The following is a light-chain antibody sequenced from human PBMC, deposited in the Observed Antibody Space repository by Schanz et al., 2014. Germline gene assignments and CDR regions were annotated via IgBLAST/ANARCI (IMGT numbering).Light chain of an antibody. J-gene: IGLJ2*01. Sequence: QSALTQPPSASGSPGQSVTISCTGTDVGGSNYVSWYQRHPGKAPKLMIYDVSKRPSGVPDRFSGSKSGNTASLTVSGLQADDEADYYCSSYAGSNRFVVLGGGTKLTVL. CDR2: DVS. CDR1: DVGGSNY. CDR3: SSYAGSNRFVV. V-gene: IGLV2-8*01.